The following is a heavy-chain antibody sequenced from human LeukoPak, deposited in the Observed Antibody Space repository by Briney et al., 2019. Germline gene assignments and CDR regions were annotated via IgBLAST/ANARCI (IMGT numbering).Heavy chain of an antibody. Sequence: ASVKVSCKGSRYTFTAYYMHWVRQAPGQGLEWMGWINPNSGGTNYAQKFQGRVTMTRDTSISTAYMELSRLRSDDTAVYYCARADYYGSGSYYYYYYMDVWGKGTTVTVSS. CDR2: INPNSGGT. V-gene: IGHV1-2*02. CDR1: RYTFTAYY. D-gene: IGHD3-10*01. CDR3: ARADYYGSGSYYYYYYMDV. J-gene: IGHJ6*03.